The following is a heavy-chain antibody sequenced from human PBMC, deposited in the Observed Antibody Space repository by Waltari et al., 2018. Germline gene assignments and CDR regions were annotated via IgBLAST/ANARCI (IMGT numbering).Heavy chain of an antibody. CDR1: GSSISANW. Sequence: QVQLQESGPGLVNPSDTLSLTCAVSGSSISANWWGWIRQPPGKGLEWMGYIFHSGSTNYNPSLKSRVTMSVDTSKNQFSLKLSSVTALDTAMYYCARVKDGTSGVFDYWGQGTLVTVSS. CDR2: IFHSGST. CDR3: ARVKDGTSGVFDY. D-gene: IGHD2-8*01. V-gene: IGHV4-28*06. J-gene: IGHJ4*02.